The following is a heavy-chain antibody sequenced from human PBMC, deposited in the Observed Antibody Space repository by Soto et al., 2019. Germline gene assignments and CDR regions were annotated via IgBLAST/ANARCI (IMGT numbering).Heavy chain of an antibody. CDR1: GGSISSGGYS. D-gene: IGHD3-10*01. CDR3: ATGRVLYGSEY. Sequence: PSETLSLTCAVSGGSISSGGYSWTWIRQPPGKGLEWIGYIYHSGSTYYNPSLKSRVTISLDTSKNQYSLRLSSVTTADTALYYCATGRVLYGSEYWGQGTLVTVSS. J-gene: IGHJ4*02. CDR2: IYHSGST. V-gene: IGHV4-30-2*02.